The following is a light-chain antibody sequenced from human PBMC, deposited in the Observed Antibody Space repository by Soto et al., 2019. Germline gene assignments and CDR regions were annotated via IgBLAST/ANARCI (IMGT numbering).Light chain of an antibody. Sequence: EXVXTXXPGTLXXXXXXXXXXXXXXXXXVSSSYLAWYQQKPGQAPRLLIYGASSRATGIPDRFSGSGSGTDFTLTISRLEPEDFAVYYCQQYGSSSYTFGQGTKLEIK. J-gene: IGKJ2*01. CDR2: GAS. V-gene: IGKV3-20*01. CDR3: QQYGSSSYT. CDR1: XXVSSSY.